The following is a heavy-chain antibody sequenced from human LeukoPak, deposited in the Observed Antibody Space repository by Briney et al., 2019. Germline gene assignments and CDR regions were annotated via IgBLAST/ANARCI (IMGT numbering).Heavy chain of an antibody. CDR1: GFTFSSYW. V-gene: IGHV3-7*01. CDR3: ARSPLNYDILTGSYRRGNYFDS. D-gene: IGHD3-9*01. Sequence: GGSLRLSCAASGFTFSSYWMSWVRQAPGKGLEWVANIQQDGSEKFYVASVKGRFTISRDNAKNSLYLQMNSLRADDTAVYYCARSPLNYDILTGSYRRGNYFDSWGQGTLVTVSS. J-gene: IGHJ4*02. CDR2: IQQDGSEK.